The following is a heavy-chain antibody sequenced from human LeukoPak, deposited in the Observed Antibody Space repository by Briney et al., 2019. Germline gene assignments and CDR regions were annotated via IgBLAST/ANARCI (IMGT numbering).Heavy chain of an antibody. CDR3: GRPLQRGSWTQRALDY. J-gene: IGHJ4*02. CDR1: GYTFTSYD. V-gene: IGHV1-8*01. D-gene: IGHD3-10*01. CDR2: MNPNSGNA. Sequence: ASVKISCKASGYTFTSYDISWVRQATGQGLEWMGWMNPNSGNAGYAQRFQGRVTMTRNNSISTAYMELTSLRSEDTAVYYCGRPLQRGSWTQRALDYWGQGTLVTVSS.